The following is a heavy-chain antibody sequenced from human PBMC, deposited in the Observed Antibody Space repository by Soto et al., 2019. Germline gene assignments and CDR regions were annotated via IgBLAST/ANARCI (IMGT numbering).Heavy chain of an antibody. D-gene: IGHD6-19*01. CDR3: ARSRYTSGWWTPPFDY. V-gene: IGHV4-59*01. Sequence: QVQLQESGPGLVKPSESLSLTCAVSGGSISSYYWSWIRQPPGKGLEWIGYIYYSGRTNYTPSLKSRVTITVDTSKNQFSLKLTSVTAADTAVYYCARSRYTSGWWTPPFDYWGQGTLVTVSS. CDR1: GGSISSYY. J-gene: IGHJ4*02. CDR2: IYYSGRT.